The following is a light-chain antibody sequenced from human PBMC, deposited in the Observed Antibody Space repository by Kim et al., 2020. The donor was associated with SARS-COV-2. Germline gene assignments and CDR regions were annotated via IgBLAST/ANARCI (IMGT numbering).Light chain of an antibody. CDR3: SSYASKTVI. CDR2: DVT. CDR1: SSDIGYYNY. V-gene: IGLV2-14*03. J-gene: IGLJ2*01. Sequence: QSALTQPASVSGSPGQSITISCTGTSSDIGYYNYVSWYQHYPGKAPKLIIYDVTQRPSGVSDRLSGSKSGNTASLTISGLQAEDEADYYRSSYASKTVIFGGGTQLTVL.